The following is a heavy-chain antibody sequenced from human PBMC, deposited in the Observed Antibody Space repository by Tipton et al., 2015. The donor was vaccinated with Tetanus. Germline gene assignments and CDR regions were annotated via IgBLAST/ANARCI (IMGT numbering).Heavy chain of an antibody. J-gene: IGHJ6*02. V-gene: IGHV3-9*01. CDR3: ARRSLLNYGLDV. CDR2: IGWNSGGI. CDR1: GFTFDDYA. Sequence: RSLRLSCAASGFTFDDYAMHWVRQAPGKGLVWVSSIGWNSGGIAYADSVKGRFTISRDNAKNTVYLQMSSLRAEDTAVYFCARRSLLNYGLDVWGQGTTVTVSS. D-gene: IGHD2-8*01.